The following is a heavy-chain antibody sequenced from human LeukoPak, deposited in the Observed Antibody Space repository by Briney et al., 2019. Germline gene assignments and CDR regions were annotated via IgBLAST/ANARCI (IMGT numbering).Heavy chain of an antibody. J-gene: IGHJ4*02. V-gene: IGHV3-23*01. CDR3: AKDLEGATGVDY. CDR2: VSGSGGST. D-gene: IGHD1-26*01. CDR1: GFTGSNNY. Sequence: GGSLRLSCAASGFTGSNNYVSWVRQAPGMGLEWVSAVSGSGGSTYYAGSVKGRFTISRDNSKNTLYLQMNSLRAEDTAVYYCAKDLEGATGVDYWGQGTLVTVSS.